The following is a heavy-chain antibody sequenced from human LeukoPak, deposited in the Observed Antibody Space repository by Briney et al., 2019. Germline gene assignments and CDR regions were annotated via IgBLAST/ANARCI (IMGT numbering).Heavy chain of an antibody. D-gene: IGHD5-18*01. Sequence: ASVKVSCKASGYTFTGYYMHWVRQAPGQGLEWMGWINPNSGGTNYAQKFQGRVTMTRDTSISTAYMELSRLRSDDTAVYYCATPGGGYSYGSFGAFFSWGQGTLVTVSS. V-gene: IGHV1-2*02. J-gene: IGHJ4*02. CDR2: INPNSGGT. CDR3: ATPGGGYSYGSFGAFFS. CDR1: GYTFTGYY.